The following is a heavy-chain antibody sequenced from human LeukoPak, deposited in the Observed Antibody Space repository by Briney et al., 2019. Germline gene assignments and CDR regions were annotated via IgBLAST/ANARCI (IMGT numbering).Heavy chain of an antibody. V-gene: IGHV4-34*01. Sequence: PSETLSLTCAVYGGSFSGYYWSWIRQPPGKGLEWIGEINHSGSTNYNPSLKSRVTISVDTSKNQFSLKLSSVTAADTAVYYCARGGRSTWAVTNAEYFQHWGQGTLVTVSS. CDR1: GGSFSGYY. CDR3: ARGGRSTWAVTNAEYFQH. J-gene: IGHJ1*01. CDR2: INHSGST. D-gene: IGHD4-17*01.